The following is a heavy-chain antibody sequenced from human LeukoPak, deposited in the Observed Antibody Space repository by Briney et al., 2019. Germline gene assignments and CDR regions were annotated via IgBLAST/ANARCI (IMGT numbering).Heavy chain of an antibody. D-gene: IGHD2-2*01. CDR1: GFTFSSYS. CDR2: ISSSSSYI. CDR3: ARDSGIVVVPAAIGY. Sequence: GGSLRLSCAASGFTFSSYSMNWVRQAPGKGLEWVSSISSSSSYIYYADSVMGRFTISRDNAKNSLYLQMNSLRAEDTAVYYCARDSGIVVVPAAIGYWGQGTLVTVSS. V-gene: IGHV3-21*01. J-gene: IGHJ4*02.